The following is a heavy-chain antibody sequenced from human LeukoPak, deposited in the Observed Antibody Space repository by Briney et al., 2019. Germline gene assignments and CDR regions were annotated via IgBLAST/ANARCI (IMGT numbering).Heavy chain of an antibody. V-gene: IGHV5-51*01. CDR3: ARHGTGSMVRGNWFDP. J-gene: IGHJ5*02. Sequence: GESLKISCKASGYSFTDYWIGWVRQMPGKGLEWMGIIYPADSDTRCSPSFQGQVTISADKSISTAYLQWSSLKASDTAMYYCARHGTGSMVRGNWFDPWGQGTLVTVSS. CDR2: IYPADSDT. D-gene: IGHD3-10*01. CDR1: GYSFTDYW.